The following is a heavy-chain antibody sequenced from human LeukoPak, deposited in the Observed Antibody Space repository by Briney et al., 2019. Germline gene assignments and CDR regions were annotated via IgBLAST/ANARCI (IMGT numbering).Heavy chain of an antibody. Sequence: ASVKVSCKASGYTFTTYGITWVRQAPGQGLEWMGWITPNNGNINYAQKFQGRVTMTTDTSTNTAYMDLRNLRSDDTAVYYCASLTNARYGSVNWGQGTLVTVSS. CDR2: ITPNNGNI. CDR3: ASLTNARYGSVN. D-gene: IGHD3-10*01. J-gene: IGHJ4*02. CDR1: GYTFTTYG. V-gene: IGHV1-18*01.